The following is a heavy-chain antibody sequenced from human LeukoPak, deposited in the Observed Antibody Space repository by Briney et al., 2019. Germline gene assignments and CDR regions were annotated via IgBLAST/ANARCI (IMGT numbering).Heavy chain of an antibody. V-gene: IGHV3-7*03. CDR1: GFTFRNYW. D-gene: IGHD6-19*01. J-gene: IGHJ4*02. Sequence: GGSLRLSCAASGFTFRNYWMSWVRQAPGAGLEWVANIKQDGSDRNYVTSVRGRFTISRDNAESSLYLQMNSLRVEDTAVYYCVRNLAVAGTCFDSWGQGTLVTVSS. CDR3: VRNLAVAGTCFDS. CDR2: IKQDGSDR.